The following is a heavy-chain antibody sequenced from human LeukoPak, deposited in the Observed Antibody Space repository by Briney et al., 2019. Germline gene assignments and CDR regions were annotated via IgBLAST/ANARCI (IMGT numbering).Heavy chain of an antibody. J-gene: IGHJ4*02. D-gene: IGHD1/OR15-1a*01. CDR1: GGSISSYY. Sequence: PSETLSLTCTVSGGSISSYYWSWIRQPPGKGLEWIGYIYYSGSTNYNPSLKSRVTISVDTSKNQFSLKLSSVTAADTAVYYCAKSGIDGTTDYWGQGTLVTVSS. CDR2: IYYSGST. V-gene: IGHV4-59*01. CDR3: AKSGIDGTTDY.